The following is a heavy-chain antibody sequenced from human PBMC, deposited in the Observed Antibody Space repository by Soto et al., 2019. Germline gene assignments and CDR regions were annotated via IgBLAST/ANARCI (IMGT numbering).Heavy chain of an antibody. CDR1: GDSISSHY. V-gene: IGHV4-59*08. CDR2: VYFSGNT. CDR3: ARSYYDFWSGDYYYYMDV. J-gene: IGHJ6*03. Sequence: SETLSLTCTVSGDSISSHYWSWIRQPPGKGLEWIGYVYFSGNTNYNPSLKSRVTISIDTSKSLFSLKLSSVTAADTAVYYCARSYYDFWSGDYYYYMDVWGKGTTVTVSS. D-gene: IGHD3-3*01.